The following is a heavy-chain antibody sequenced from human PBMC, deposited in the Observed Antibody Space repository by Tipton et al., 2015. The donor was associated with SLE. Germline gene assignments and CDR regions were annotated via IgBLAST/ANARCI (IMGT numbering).Heavy chain of an antibody. CDR2: IFYSGST. CDR3: AGVAYSSSWYLYFDL. D-gene: IGHD6-13*01. CDR1: GGSISSYY. Sequence: TLSLTCTVSGGSISSYYWSWIRQPPGKGLEWIGYIFYSGSTNYNPSLKSRVTISVDTSKNQFSLKLSSVTAADTAVYYCAGVAYSSSWYLYFDLWGRGSLVTVSS. J-gene: IGHJ2*01. V-gene: IGHV4-59*08.